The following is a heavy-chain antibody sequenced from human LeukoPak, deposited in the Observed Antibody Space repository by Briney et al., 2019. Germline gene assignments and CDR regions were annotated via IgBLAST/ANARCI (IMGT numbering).Heavy chain of an antibody. CDR1: GFTVNNNY. D-gene: IGHD3-22*01. V-gene: IGHV3-53*01. CDR3: ARGNYYDYVFDV. CDR2: IYSGGST. J-gene: IGHJ3*01. Sequence: GGSLRLSCAASGFTVNNNYMSWVRQAPGKGLDWVSVIYSGGSTFYADSVKGRFTVSRDESKNTLYLQMHSLRAEDTAVYYCARGNYYDYVFDVWGQGTMVTVSS.